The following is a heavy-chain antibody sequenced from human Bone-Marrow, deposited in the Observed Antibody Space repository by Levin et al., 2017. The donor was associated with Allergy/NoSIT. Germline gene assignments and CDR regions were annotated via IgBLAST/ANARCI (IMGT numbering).Heavy chain of an antibody. CDR1: GGSFSGYE. CDR2: VDHSDYP. D-gene: IGHD3-22*01. V-gene: IGHV4-34*01. CDR3: AREENDYDSSGRFRVAAH. J-gene: IGHJ4*02. Sequence: SSQTLSLTCVVYGGSFSGYEWGWIRQSPGRGLEWIGEVDHSDYPKYNPSLKSRLTMSVDTSKNQLSLKLASVTAADTAVYYCAREENDYDSSGRFRVAAHWGQGTWVTVSS.